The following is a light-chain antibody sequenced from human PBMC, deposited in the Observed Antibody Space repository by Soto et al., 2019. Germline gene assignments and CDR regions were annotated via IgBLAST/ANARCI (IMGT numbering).Light chain of an antibody. Sequence: QSVLTQPASLSGSPGQSITISCTGTSSDVGGSGLVSWYQFHPGKAPKLLIFEGFKRPSGISNRFSGSKSGSTASLTISGLQAEDEADYYCCSYAGRSTWDVVFGGGTKLIVL. CDR1: SSDVGGSGL. J-gene: IGLJ2*01. CDR2: EGF. CDR3: CSYAGRSTWDVV. V-gene: IGLV2-23*01.